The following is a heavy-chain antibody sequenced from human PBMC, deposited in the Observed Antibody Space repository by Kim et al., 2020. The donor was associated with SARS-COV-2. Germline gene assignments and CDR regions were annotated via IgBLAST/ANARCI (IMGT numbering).Heavy chain of an antibody. Sequence: SETLSLTCTVSGDSINSYYWSWIRQPPGKGLEWIGYIYYSGSTNYNPSLKSRLTISVDTSKNQFSLKLSSVTASDTAVYYCARHRGRGMDVWGQGTTVTVSS. J-gene: IGHJ6*02. V-gene: IGHV4-59*08. CDR3: ARHRGRGMDV. CDR1: GDSINSYY. CDR2: IYYSGST. D-gene: IGHD3-10*01.